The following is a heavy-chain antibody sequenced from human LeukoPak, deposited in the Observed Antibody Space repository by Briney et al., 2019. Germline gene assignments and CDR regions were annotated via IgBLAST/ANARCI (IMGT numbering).Heavy chain of an antibody. Sequence: ASVRVSCKASGYAFETYAIAWVRQAPGRGLEWMGWVSARNGASESAAKFQGRLTMITDVSTRKASMEVRSLKSDDTAVYFCARDLIHMAAPVHHLDSWGQGTLVIVSS. CDR3: ARDLIHMAAPVHHLDS. D-gene: IGHD6-13*01. V-gene: IGHV1-18*04. J-gene: IGHJ5*01. CDR2: VSARNGAS. CDR1: GYAFETYA.